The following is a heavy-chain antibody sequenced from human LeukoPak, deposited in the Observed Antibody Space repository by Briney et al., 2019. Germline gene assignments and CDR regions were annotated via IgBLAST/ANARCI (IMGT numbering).Heavy chain of an antibody. CDR2: INTNTGNP. J-gene: IGHJ4*02. D-gene: IGHD3-9*01. V-gene: IGHV7-4-1*02. CDR3: ARESPYFDWFPEGY. CDR1: GYTFTSYA. Sequence: ASVKVSCKASGYTFTSYAMNWVRQAPGQGLEWMGWINTNTGNPTYAQGFTRRFVFSLDTSVSTAYLQISSLKAEDTAVYYCARESPYFDWFPEGYWGQGTLVTVSS.